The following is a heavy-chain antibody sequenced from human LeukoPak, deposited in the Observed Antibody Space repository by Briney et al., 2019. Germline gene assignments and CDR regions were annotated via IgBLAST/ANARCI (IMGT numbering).Heavy chain of an antibody. Sequence: PSQTPSLTCTVSGGSISSGDYYWSWIRQPPGKGLEWIGYIYYSGSTYYNPSLKSRVTISVDTSKNQFSLKLSSVTAADTAVYYCAREQSQNYDFWSGYSGHWYFDLWGRGTLVTVSS. V-gene: IGHV4-30-4*01. CDR2: IYYSGST. CDR1: GGSISSGDYY. J-gene: IGHJ2*01. D-gene: IGHD3-3*01. CDR3: AREQSQNYDFWSGYSGHWYFDL.